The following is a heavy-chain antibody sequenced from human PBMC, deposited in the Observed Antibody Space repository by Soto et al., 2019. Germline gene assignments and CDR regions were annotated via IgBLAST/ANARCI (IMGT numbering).Heavy chain of an antibody. CDR1: GYSFTSYW. Sequence: PGESLKISCMGPGYSFTSYWIGWVRQMPGKGLEWMGIIYPGDSDTRYSPSFQGQVTISADKSISTASPQWRSLKCSYTDLYYCARADVEMATSLDYWGQGTLVTVSS. V-gene: IGHV5-51*01. D-gene: IGHD5-12*01. CDR2: IYPGDSDT. CDR3: ARADVEMATSLDY. J-gene: IGHJ4*02.